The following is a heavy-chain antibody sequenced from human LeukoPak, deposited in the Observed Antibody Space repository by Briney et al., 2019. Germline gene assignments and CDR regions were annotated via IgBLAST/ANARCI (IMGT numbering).Heavy chain of an antibody. CDR2: IYYSGST. CDR1: GGSISSSSHY. CDR3: ARQTEADIKSSFDY. J-gene: IGHJ4*02. V-gene: IGHV4-39*07. Sequence: SETLSLTCTVSGGSISSSSHYWGWIRPPPGKGLEWITNIYYSGSTYYSPSLKSRVTISVDTSKNQFSLKLSSVTAADTAVYYCARQTEADIKSSFDYWGQGTLVTVSS.